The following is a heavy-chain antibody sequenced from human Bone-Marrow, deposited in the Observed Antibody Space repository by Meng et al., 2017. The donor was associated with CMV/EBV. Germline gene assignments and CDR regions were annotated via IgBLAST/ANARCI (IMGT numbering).Heavy chain of an antibody. CDR1: GYTLTSYG. D-gene: IGHD2-2*01. CDR2: ISAYNGNT. Sequence: ASVKVSCKASGYTLTSYGISWVRQAPGQGLEWMGWISAYNGNTNYAQKLQGRVTMTTDTSTSTAYMELRSLRSDDTAVYYCARSYCSSTSCYWSDWFDPWGQGTLVTVSS. J-gene: IGHJ5*02. V-gene: IGHV1-18*01. CDR3: ARSYCSSTSCYWSDWFDP.